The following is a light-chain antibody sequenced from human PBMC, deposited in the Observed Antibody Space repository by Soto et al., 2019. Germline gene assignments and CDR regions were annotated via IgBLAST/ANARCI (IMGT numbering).Light chain of an antibody. V-gene: IGKV1-39*01. J-gene: IGKJ1*01. CDR1: QSIREF. CDR2: AAS. CDR3: QQSFSLPRT. Sequence: DIQMTQSPSSLSASVGDRVTIACRASQSIREFLNWYQQKPGKAPKLLIYAASRLQGGVPSRFSGSGSGTDFTLTISSVQPEDFATYYCQQSFSLPRTFGPGTKVEI.